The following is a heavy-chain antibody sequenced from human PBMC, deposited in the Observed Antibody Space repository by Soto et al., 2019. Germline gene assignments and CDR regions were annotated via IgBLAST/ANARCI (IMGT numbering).Heavy chain of an antibody. J-gene: IGHJ6*02. CDR1: GGSFSGYY. Sequence: SETLSFTCAVYGGSFSGYYWSWIRQPPGKGLEWIGEINHSGSTNYNPSLKSRVTISVDTSKNQFSLKLSSVTAADTAVYYCARGFGRIAVAGTVEDYYYGMDVWGQGTTVTVSS. CDR3: ARGFGRIAVAGTVEDYYYGMDV. D-gene: IGHD6-19*01. V-gene: IGHV4-34*01. CDR2: INHSGST.